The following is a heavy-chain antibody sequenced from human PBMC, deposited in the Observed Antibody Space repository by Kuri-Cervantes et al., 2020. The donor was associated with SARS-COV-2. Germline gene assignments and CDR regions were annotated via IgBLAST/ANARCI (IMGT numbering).Heavy chain of an antibody. D-gene: IGHD2-2*01. CDR2: IYYSGST. CDR3: ARGRLIVVVPADLGMDV. Sequence: SETLSLTCTVSGGSISSSSYYWGWIRQPPGKGLEWIGSIYYSGSTNYNPSLKSRVTISVDTSKNRFSLKLSSVAAADTAVYYCARGRLIVVVPADLGMDVWGQGTTVTVSS. CDR1: GGSISSSSYY. J-gene: IGHJ6*02. V-gene: IGHV4-39*07.